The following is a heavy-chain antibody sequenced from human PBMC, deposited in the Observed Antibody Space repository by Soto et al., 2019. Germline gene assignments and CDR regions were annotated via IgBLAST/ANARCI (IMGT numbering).Heavy chain of an antibody. Sequence: SCKASGGTFSSYAISWVRQAPGQGPEWMGGIIPIFGTANYAQKFQGRVTITADKSTSTAYMELSSLRSEDTAVYYCARDLVEMATITYYYYYGMDGRGQGTTVTVSS. J-gene: IGHJ6*02. CDR2: IIPIFGTA. D-gene: IGHD5-12*01. CDR1: GGTFSSYA. CDR3: ARDLVEMATITYYYYYGMDG. V-gene: IGHV1-69*06.